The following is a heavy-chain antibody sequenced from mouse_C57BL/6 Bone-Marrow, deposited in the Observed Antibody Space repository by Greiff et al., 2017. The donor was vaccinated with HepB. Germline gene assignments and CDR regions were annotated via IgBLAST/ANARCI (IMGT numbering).Heavy chain of an antibody. CDR1: GFSLTSYG. CDR2: IWSGGST. J-gene: IGHJ4*01. CDR3: ARMYYGSSYYAMDY. D-gene: IGHD1-1*01. Sequence: VKLQESGPGLVQPSQSLSITCTVSGFSLTSYGVHWVRQSPGKGLEWLGVIWSGGSTDYNAAFISRLSISKDNSKSQVFFKMNSLQADDTAIYYCARMYYGSSYYAMDYWGQGTSVTVSS. V-gene: IGHV2-2*01.